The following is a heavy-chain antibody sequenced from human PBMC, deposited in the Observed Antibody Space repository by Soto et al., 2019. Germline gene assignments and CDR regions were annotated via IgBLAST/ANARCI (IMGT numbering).Heavy chain of an antibody. CDR1: GFTFSTYW. J-gene: IGHJ3*01. Sequence: EVQLVESGGGLVQPGGSLRLSCAVSGFTFSTYWMHWVRHVPGKGLVWVSRISLDGSRTSDADSVKGRFTITRDNAKLALYLEMRSVRVEDSAVYFCVRDRDFYDGRGYASPGDAFDVWGQGTVVSVSS. CDR3: VRDRDFYDGRGYASPGDAFDV. V-gene: IGHV3-74*01. D-gene: IGHD3-22*01. CDR2: ISLDGSRT.